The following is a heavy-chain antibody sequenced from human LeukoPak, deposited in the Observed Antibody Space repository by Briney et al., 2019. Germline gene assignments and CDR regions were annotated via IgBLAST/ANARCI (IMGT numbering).Heavy chain of an antibody. V-gene: IGHV3-33*01. Sequence: GGSLRLSCAASGFTFSSYGMHWVRQATGKGLEWVAVIWYDGSNKYYADSVKGRFTISRDNSKNTLYLQMNSLRAEDTAVYYCARDLGYLFDYWGQGTLVTVSS. CDR2: IWYDGSNK. J-gene: IGHJ4*02. D-gene: IGHD5-12*01. CDR3: ARDLGYLFDY. CDR1: GFTFSSYG.